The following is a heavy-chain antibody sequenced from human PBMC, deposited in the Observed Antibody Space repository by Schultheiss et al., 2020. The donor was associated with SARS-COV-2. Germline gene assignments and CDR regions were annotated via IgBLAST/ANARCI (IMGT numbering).Heavy chain of an antibody. V-gene: IGHV3-21*04. CDR3: AKVGDDYGDYVGDY. D-gene: IGHD4-17*01. CDR2: ISSNGFYT. J-gene: IGHJ4*02. Sequence: GGSLRLSCAASGKFTFSSYGMHWVRQAPGKGLEWDSSISSNGFYTFYADSVKGRFSMSRDNVKNALYLQLNSLRAEDTAVYYCAKVGDDYGDYVGDYWGQGTLVTVSS. CDR1: GKFTFSSYG.